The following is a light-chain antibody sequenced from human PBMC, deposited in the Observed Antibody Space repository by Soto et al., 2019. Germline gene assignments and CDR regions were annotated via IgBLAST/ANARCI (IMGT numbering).Light chain of an antibody. Sequence: QSALTQPASVSGSPGQSITISCTGTSSGVGGYNYVSWYQQHPGKAPKLMIYEVSNRPSGVSNRFSGSKSGNTASLTISGLQAEDEADYYCSSYTSSSRGVFGGGTKLTVL. CDR2: EVS. V-gene: IGLV2-14*01. CDR1: SSGVGGYNY. CDR3: SSYTSSSRGV. J-gene: IGLJ3*02.